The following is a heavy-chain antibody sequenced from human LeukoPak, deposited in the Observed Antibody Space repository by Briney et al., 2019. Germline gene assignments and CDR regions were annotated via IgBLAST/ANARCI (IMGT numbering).Heavy chain of an antibody. V-gene: IGHV3-23*01. CDR1: GFTFSSNA. CDR2: ISAIGTRT. CDR3: YGEGY. Sequence: PAGSLRLSCAAAGFTFSSNAMSWVRPAPGKGLDWVSTISAIGTRTYYADSGKGRFTVSRDNSKNTVYLQLDSVSAEDTAVYYCYGEGYWGQGTLVTVSS. D-gene: IGHD4/OR15-4a*01. J-gene: IGHJ4*02.